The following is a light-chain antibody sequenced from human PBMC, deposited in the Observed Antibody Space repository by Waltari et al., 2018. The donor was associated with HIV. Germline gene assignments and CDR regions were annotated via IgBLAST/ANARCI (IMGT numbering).Light chain of an antibody. Sequence: IVMTQSPLSLPVTPGEPASISCRSSQSLLHSNGYNYLDWYLEKPGQSPQLLIYLGSNRTSGVPDRFSGSGSGTDFTLKISRVEAEDVGVYYCMQPLQTPVTFGQGTRLEIK. V-gene: IGKV2-28*01. J-gene: IGKJ5*01. CDR1: QSLLHSNGYNY. CDR3: MQPLQTPVT. CDR2: LGS.